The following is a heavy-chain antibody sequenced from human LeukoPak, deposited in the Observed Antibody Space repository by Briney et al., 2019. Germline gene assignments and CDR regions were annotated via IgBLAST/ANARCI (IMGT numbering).Heavy chain of an antibody. J-gene: IGHJ4*02. V-gene: IGHV1-24*01. D-gene: IGHD3-10*01. CDR3: ATDLLPNYYGSGSYYNMNDY. Sequence: ASVKVSCKVSGYTLTDLSMHWVRQAPGKGLEWMGGFDPEDGETIYAQKFQGRVTMTEDTSTDTAYMELSSLRSEDTAVYYCATDLLPNYYGSGSYYNMNDYWGQGTLVTVSS. CDR1: GYTLTDLS. CDR2: FDPEDGET.